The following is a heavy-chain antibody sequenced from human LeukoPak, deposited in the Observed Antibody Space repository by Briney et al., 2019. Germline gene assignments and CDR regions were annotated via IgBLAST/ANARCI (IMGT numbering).Heavy chain of an antibody. CDR2: INPSGGST. Sequence: ASVKVSCKASGYTFTSYYMHWVRQAPGQGLEWMGIINPSGGSTSYAQKLQGRVTMTTDTSTSTAYMELRSLRSDDTAVYYCASPWDGSGSDAFDIWGQGTMVTVSS. J-gene: IGHJ3*02. V-gene: IGHV1-46*01. CDR1: GYTFTSYY. CDR3: ASPWDGSGSDAFDI. D-gene: IGHD3-10*01.